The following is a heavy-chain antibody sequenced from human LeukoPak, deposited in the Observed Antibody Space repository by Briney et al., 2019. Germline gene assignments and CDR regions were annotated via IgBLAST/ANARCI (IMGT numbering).Heavy chain of an antibody. V-gene: IGHV4-39*01. CDR2: IYYSGST. CDR1: GGSISSSRYS. Sequence: SETLSLTCTVSGGSISSSRYSWGWIRQPPGKGLEWIGSIYYSGSTYYNPSLKSRVTISVDTSKNQFSLKLSSVTAADTAVYYCARHWARGVDYWGQGTLVTVSS. D-gene: IGHD3-10*01. CDR3: ARHWARGVDY. J-gene: IGHJ4*02.